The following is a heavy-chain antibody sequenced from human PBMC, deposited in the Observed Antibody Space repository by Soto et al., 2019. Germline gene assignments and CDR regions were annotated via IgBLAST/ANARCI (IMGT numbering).Heavy chain of an antibody. V-gene: IGHV1-69*13. CDR3: ARAMGQFSSSPLDV. D-gene: IGHD6-13*01. CDR1: GYTFSNYA. Sequence: SVKVSCKASGYTFSNYAINWVRQAPGQGLEFMGGIIPMFGRPFYEQKVQGRLTITADESSSTVYMDLSSLTSDDTAIFYCARAMGQFSSSPLDVWGQGTTVTVSS. CDR2: IIPMFGRP. J-gene: IGHJ6*02.